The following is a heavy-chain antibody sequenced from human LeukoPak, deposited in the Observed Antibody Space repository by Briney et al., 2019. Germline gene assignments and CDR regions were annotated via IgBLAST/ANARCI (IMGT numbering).Heavy chain of an antibody. Sequence: PGGSLRLSCAASGFTFSSYGIHWVRQAPGKGLEWLAVISYDGSKKYYVDSVRGRFTVSRDNSQNTLYLQMNSLRPEDTALYYCAKEPIAGMIYAIQGLVYWGQGTLVTVSS. CDR1: GFTFSSYG. CDR2: ISYDGSKK. CDR3: AKEPIAGMIYAIQGLVY. J-gene: IGHJ4*02. D-gene: IGHD2-8*01. V-gene: IGHV3-30*18.